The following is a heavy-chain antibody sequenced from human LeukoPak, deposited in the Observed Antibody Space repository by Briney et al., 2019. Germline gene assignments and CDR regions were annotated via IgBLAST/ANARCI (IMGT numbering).Heavy chain of an antibody. CDR2: INPSGGST. D-gene: IGHD3-16*02. CDR1: GGTFSSYA. CDR3: ARAQYVWGSYRYRGYAFDI. Sequence: ASVKVSCKASGGTFSSYAISWVRQAPGQGLEWMGIINPSGGSTSYAQKFQGRVTMTRDMSTSTVYMELSSLRSEDTAVYYCARAQYVWGSYRYRGYAFDIWGQGTMVTVSS. V-gene: IGHV1-46*01. J-gene: IGHJ3*02.